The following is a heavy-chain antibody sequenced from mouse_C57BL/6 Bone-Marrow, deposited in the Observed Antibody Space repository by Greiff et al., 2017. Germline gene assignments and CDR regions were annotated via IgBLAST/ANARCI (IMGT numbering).Heavy chain of an antibody. V-gene: IGHV7-3*01. Sequence: EVQRVESGGGLVQPGGSLSLSCAASGFTFTDYYMSWVRQPPGKALEWLGFIRNKANGYTTEYSASVKGRFTISRDNSQSILYLQMNALRAEDSATYYCARSSLRPYAMDYWGQGTSVTVSS. CDR1: GFTFTDYY. D-gene: IGHD2-4*01. J-gene: IGHJ4*01. CDR3: ARSSLRPYAMDY. CDR2: IRNKANGYTT.